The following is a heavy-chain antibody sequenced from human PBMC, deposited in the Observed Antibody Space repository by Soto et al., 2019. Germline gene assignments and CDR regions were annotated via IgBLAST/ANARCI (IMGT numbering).Heavy chain of an antibody. V-gene: IGHV4-31*03. J-gene: IGHJ1*01. CDR2: ISNSGST. Sequence: SETLSVTCTVPGGSISSGGYCWSWIRQHPGKGLEWIGCISNSGSTYYNSSLKSRVTISVDTSENQFSLKLTSVTDEDTAVYYCARGVLLWGQG. CDR1: GGSISSGGYC. CDR3: ARGVLL.